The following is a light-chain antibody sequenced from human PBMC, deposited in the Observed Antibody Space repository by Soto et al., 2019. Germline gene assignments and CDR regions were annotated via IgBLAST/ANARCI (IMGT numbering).Light chain of an antibody. J-gene: IGKJ2*01. CDR3: QQSYSIPPL. Sequence: DIQMTQSPSSLSASVGDRVTITCRASQNSSSYLNWYQQKPGKAPKLLIFAASSLQSGVPSRISGSGSGTDFTLTISSLQPEDFATYYCQQSYSIPPLFGQGTKLQIK. CDR1: QNSSSY. CDR2: AAS. V-gene: IGKV1-39*01.